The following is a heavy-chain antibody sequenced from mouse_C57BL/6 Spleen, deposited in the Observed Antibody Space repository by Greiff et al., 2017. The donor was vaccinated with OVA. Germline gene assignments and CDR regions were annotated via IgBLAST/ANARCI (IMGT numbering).Heavy chain of an antibody. CDR3: ASYYYGSSYGYFDV. D-gene: IGHD1-1*01. V-gene: IGHV1-26*01. Sequence: EVKLQQSGPELVKPGASVKISCKASGYTFTDYYMNWVKQSHGKSLEWIGDINPNNGGTSYNQKFKGKATLTVDKSSSAAYMELRSLTSEDSAVYYCASYYYGSSYGYFDVWGTGTTVTVSS. CDR2: INPNNGGT. J-gene: IGHJ1*03. CDR1: GYTFTDYY.